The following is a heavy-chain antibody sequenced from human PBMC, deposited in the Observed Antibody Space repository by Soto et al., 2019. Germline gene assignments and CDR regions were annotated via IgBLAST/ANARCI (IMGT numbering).Heavy chain of an antibody. CDR3: ARKDSSGYYEFIDY. D-gene: IGHD3-22*01. V-gene: IGHV3-33*01. CDR1: GFTFSSYG. J-gene: IGHJ4*02. Sequence: GGSLRLSCAASGFTFSSYGMHWVRQAPGKGLEWVAVIWYDGSNKYYADSVKGRFTISRDNSKNTLYLQMNSLRAEDTAVYYCARKDSSGYYEFIDYWGQGTLVTVS. CDR2: IWYDGSNK.